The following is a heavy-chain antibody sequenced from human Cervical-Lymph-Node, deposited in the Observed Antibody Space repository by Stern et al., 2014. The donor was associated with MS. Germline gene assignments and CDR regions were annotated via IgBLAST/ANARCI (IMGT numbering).Heavy chain of an antibody. D-gene: IGHD3-10*01. J-gene: IGHJ4*02. CDR2: IRDDGSDK. CDR1: GFTFSVYW. Sequence: EVQLEESGGGLVQPGESLTLSCVASGFTFSVYWMSWVRQAPGKGLEWVANIRDDGSDKYYVDSVKGRFTISRDNAKNSLYLQMNSLRGEDTAVYFCGRFTRGSPSDYWGQGTQVTVSP. V-gene: IGHV3-7*01. CDR3: GRFTRGSPSDY.